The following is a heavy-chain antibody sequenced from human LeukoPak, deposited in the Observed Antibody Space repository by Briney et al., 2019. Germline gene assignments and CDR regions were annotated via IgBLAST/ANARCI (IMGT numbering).Heavy chain of an antibody. CDR2: IYSGGST. CDR1: GLTVSSNY. Sequence: GGSRRLSCAASGLTVSSNYMSWVRQAPGKGLEWVSVIYSGGSTYYADSVKGRFTISRDNSKNTLYLQMNSLRAEDTAVYYYARDERYYDILTGSYYYGMDVWGQGTTVTVSS. J-gene: IGHJ6*02. V-gene: IGHV3-53*01. D-gene: IGHD3-9*01. CDR3: ARDERYYDILTGSYYYGMDV.